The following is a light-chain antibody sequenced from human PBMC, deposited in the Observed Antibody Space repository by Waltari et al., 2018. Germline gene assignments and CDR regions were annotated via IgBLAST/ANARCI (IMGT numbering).Light chain of an antibody. Sequence: QSALTQPPSVSGSPGQSVTISCTGTSSDVGGYNRVPWFQQAPGTAPKLFSYEGGNRPAGVPVRFSGSRSGNTASLTISGLQAEDEADYYCSSYTTSRTLVFGGGTKLTVL. CDR3: SSYTTSRTLV. J-gene: IGLJ3*02. CDR1: SSDVGGYNR. V-gene: IGLV2-18*02. CDR2: EGG.